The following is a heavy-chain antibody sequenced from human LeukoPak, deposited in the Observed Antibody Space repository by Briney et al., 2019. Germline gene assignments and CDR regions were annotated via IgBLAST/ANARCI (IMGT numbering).Heavy chain of an antibody. Sequence: GGSLRLSCAAPGFTFSSYAMSWVRQAPGKGLEWLSTIGGGGGTTYYADSVKGRFTISRDNSKNTLELQMDSLRAEDTAVYYCARYNYDSGRPLDYWGQGTLVTASS. V-gene: IGHV3-23*01. J-gene: IGHJ4*02. CDR3: ARYNYDSGRPLDY. CDR2: IGGGGGTT. D-gene: IGHD3-10*01. CDR1: GFTFSSYA.